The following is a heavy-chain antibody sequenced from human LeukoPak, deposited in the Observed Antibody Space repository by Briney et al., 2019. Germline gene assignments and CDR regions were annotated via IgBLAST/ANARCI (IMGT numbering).Heavy chain of an antibody. CDR1: GFTFSRYA. Sequence: GRSLRLSCAASGFTFSRYAIHWVRQAPGKGLEWVAIISYDGSSKYYADSVKGRFTISRDNSKNTLYLQMNSLRAEDTAIYYCAREGLDYYESSGSPNWFDSWGQGTLVTVPS. CDR3: AREGLDYYESSGSPNWFDS. D-gene: IGHD3-22*01. CDR2: ISYDGSSK. V-gene: IGHV3-30-3*01. J-gene: IGHJ5*01.